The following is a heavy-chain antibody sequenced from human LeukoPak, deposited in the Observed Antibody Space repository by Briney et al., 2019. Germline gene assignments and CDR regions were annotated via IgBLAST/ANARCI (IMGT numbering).Heavy chain of an antibody. CDR2: TDSTDST. CDR1: GFTVSSNY. V-gene: IGHV3-53*01. Sequence: PGGSLRLSCAASGFTVSSNYMSWVRQAPGKGLEWVSVTDSTDSTYYADSVKGRFTISRDNSKNTLYLQMDSLRAEDTAVYYCAKASEGLAVAGTIDYWGQGTLVTVSS. CDR3: AKASEGLAVAGTIDY. J-gene: IGHJ4*02. D-gene: IGHD6-19*01.